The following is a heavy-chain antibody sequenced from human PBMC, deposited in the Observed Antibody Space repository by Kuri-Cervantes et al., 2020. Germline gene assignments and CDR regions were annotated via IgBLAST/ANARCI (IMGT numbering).Heavy chain of an antibody. J-gene: IGHJ4*02. CDR2: IYTSGST. Sequence: SETLSLTCTVSGGSISSYYWNWIRQPAGKGLERIGRIYTSGSTNYNPSLKSRVTMSVDTSKNQFSLKLSSVTAADTAVYYCARANYDIWSGYSDGFDYWGQGTLVTVSS. D-gene: IGHD3-3*01. CDR3: ARANYDIWSGYSDGFDY. V-gene: IGHV4-4*07. CDR1: GGSISSYY.